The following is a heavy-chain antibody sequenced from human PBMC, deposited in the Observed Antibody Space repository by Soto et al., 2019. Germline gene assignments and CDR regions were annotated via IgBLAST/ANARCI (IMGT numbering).Heavy chain of an antibody. CDR3: AREKVDVVVVADTPRNWYWFDP. D-gene: IGHD2-15*01. Sequence: SVNGSCKASGYTLTSYAMNWVRQAPGQRLEWMGWINAGNGNTKYSQKFQGRVTITRDTSASTAYMELSSLRSEDTAVYYCAREKVDVVVVADTPRNWYWFDPWGQGTLVTGSS. CDR1: GYTLTSYA. J-gene: IGHJ5*02. CDR2: INAGNGNT. V-gene: IGHV1-3*01.